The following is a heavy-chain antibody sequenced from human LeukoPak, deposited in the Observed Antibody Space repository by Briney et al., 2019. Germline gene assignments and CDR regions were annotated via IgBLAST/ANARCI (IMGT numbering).Heavy chain of an antibody. CDR1: GFTFSAHG. D-gene: IGHD3/OR15-3a*01. Sequence: GGSLRLSCAASGFTFSAHGMHWVRQAPGKGLEWVAFIWYDGSNKYYADSVKGRFTISRDNSKNMLYLQMNSLRTEDTAVYYCAKDWTGTSYYFEYWGQGTLVTVSS. J-gene: IGHJ4*02. V-gene: IGHV3-30*02. CDR3: AKDWTGTSYYFEY. CDR2: IWYDGSNK.